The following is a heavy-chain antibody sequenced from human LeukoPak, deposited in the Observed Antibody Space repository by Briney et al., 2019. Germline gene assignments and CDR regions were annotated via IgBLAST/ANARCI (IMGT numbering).Heavy chain of an antibody. D-gene: IGHD4/OR15-4a*01. CDR1: GFTVSSNY. CDR2: MYTSGST. CDR3: ARDNGNDYGAN. V-gene: IGHV3-53*01. J-gene: IGHJ3*01. Sequence: GGSLRLSCAGSGFTVSSNYMSWVRQAPGKGLEWVSVMYTSGSTYYAESVKGRFTISRDTSRNTLYLQMNSLRAEDTAVYYCARDNGNDYGANWGQGTMVTVSS.